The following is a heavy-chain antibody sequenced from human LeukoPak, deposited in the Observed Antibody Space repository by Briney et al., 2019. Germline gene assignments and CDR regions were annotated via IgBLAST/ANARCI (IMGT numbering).Heavy chain of an antibody. CDR3: ARDRGSTEFDY. CDR1: GFTFSGYW. Sequence: GGSLRLSCAASGFTFSGYWMHWARQSPGKGLVWVSRINGDGSRTSYADSVKGRFTISRDNAKNTVYLQMNSLRAEDTALYYCARDRGSTEFDYWGQGTLVTVSS. J-gene: IGHJ4*02. CDR2: INGDGSRT. D-gene: IGHD2-2*01. V-gene: IGHV3-74*01.